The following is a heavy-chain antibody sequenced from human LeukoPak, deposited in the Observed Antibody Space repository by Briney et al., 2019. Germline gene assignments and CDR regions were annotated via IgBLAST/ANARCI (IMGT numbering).Heavy chain of an antibody. CDR1: GSSVSSGSYY. Sequence: PSETLSLTCTVSGSSVSSGSYYWSWIRQPPGRGLEWIGYIYYSGSTNYNPSLKSRVTISVDTSKNQFSLKLSSVTAADTAVYYCARAVGYLDYWGQGTLVTVSS. V-gene: IGHV4-61*01. CDR3: ARAVGYLDY. J-gene: IGHJ4*02. CDR2: IYYSGST.